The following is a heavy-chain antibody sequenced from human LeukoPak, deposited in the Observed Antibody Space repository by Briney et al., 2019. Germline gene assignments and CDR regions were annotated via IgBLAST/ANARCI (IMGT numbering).Heavy chain of an antibody. V-gene: IGHV1-69*13. CDR3: ARGTLVRGVIITGFDY. J-gene: IGHJ4*02. Sequence: ASVKVSCKASGGTFSSYAISWVRQAPGQGLEWMGGIIPIIGTANYAQKFQGRVTITADESTSTAYMELSSLRSEDTAVYYCARGTLVRGVIITGFDYWAREPWSPSPQ. CDR2: IIPIIGTA. CDR1: GGTFSSYA. D-gene: IGHD3-10*01.